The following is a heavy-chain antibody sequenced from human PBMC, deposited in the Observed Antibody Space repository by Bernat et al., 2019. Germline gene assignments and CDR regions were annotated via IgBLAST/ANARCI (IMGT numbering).Heavy chain of an antibody. CDR2: LLGNGAHP. D-gene: IGHD5-12*01. Sequence: EVELVESGGGLVQPGGSLRLSCTASGFTFSTYAMHWVRQTPGKGLEYVSSLLGNGAHPQCANSVKGRFTISRDNSKNTLYLQMGSLRPEDTAMYYCARDKDGGYAFDYWGQGTLVTVSS. CDR1: GFTFSTYA. CDR3: ARDKDGGYAFDY. V-gene: IGHV3-64*01. J-gene: IGHJ4*02.